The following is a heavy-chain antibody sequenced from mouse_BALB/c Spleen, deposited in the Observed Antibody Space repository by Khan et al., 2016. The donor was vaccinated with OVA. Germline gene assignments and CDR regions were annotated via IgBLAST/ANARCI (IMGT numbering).Heavy chain of an antibody. Sequence: QVQLHQSGAELAKPGASVKISCKASGYTFTTYWMHWVKQRPGQGLEWIGYINPTSGYTDYNEKFKDRATLSADKSSSTAYMQLSSLTSEDSAVYYCTSDRIDYWGQGTTLTVSS. CDR3: TSDRIDY. J-gene: IGHJ2*01. CDR1: GYTFTTYW. CDR2: INPTSGYT. V-gene: IGHV1-7*01.